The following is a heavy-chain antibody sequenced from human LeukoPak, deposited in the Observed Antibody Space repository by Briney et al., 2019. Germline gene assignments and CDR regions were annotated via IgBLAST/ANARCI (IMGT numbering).Heavy chain of an antibody. V-gene: IGHV3-7*03. CDR3: ARLTFIVVVNVYWYFDL. D-gene: IGHD2-21*01. CDR1: GFPFSSYW. Sequence: GGSLRLSCAVSGFPFSSYWMTWVRQAPGKGLEWVANIKQDGSEKNYVDSVKGRFTISRDNTKNSLYLQMNTMRAEDTAVYYCARLTFIVVVNVYWYFDLWGRGTLVTVSS. CDR2: IKQDGSEK. J-gene: IGHJ2*01.